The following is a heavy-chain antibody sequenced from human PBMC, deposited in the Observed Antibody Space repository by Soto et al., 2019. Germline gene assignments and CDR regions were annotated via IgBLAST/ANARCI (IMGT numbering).Heavy chain of an antibody. Sequence: PGGSLSLSCAASGFTFSSYSMNWVRQAPGKGLEWVSSISSSSSYIYYADSVKGRFTISRDNAKNSLYLQMNSLRAEDTAVYYCASVRTTVTTLYYFYYGRDVWGQGSTVTVAS. J-gene: IGHJ6*02. CDR1: GFTFSSYS. V-gene: IGHV3-21*01. CDR3: ASVRTTVTTLYYFYYGRDV. CDR2: ISSSSSYI. D-gene: IGHD4-17*01.